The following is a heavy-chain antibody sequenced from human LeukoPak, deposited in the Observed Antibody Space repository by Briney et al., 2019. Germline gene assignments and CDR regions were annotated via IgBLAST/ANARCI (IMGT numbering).Heavy chain of an antibody. Sequence: GASVKVSCKASGYTFTGYYMHWVRQAPGQGLEWMGWINPNSGGTNYAQKFQGRVTMTRDTSISTAYMELSRLRSDDTAVYYCARATGDVSLLEDYWGQGTLVTVSS. D-gene: IGHD2-15*01. CDR3: ARATGDVSLLEDY. CDR1: GYTFTGYY. J-gene: IGHJ4*02. CDR2: INPNSGGT. V-gene: IGHV1-2*02.